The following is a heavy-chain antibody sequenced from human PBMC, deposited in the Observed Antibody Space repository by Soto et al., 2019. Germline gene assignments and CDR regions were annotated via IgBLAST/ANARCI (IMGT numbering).Heavy chain of an antibody. J-gene: IGHJ4*02. CDR3: ARLLGDYGDYGGGHYYFDY. CDR2: INHSGST. V-gene: IGHV4-34*01. Sequence: QVQLQQWGAGLLKPSETLSLTCAVYGGSFSGYYWSWIRQPPGKGLEWIGEINHSGSTNYNPSLKSRVTISVDTSKNQFSLKLSSVTAADTAVYYCARLLGDYGDYGGGHYYFDYWGQGTLVTVSS. CDR1: GGSFSGYY. D-gene: IGHD4-17*01.